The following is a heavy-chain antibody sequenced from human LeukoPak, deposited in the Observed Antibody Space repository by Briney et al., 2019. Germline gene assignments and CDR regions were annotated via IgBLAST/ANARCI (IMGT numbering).Heavy chain of an antibody. J-gene: IGHJ4*02. D-gene: IGHD3-9*01. CDR2: IDYDSSHI. CDR1: GFTFSTSA. CDR3: ARDPLRYLRVGHYDY. V-gene: IGHV3-21*01. Sequence: GGSLRLSCAASGFTFSTSAMNWVRQVPGKGLEWVSSIDYDSSHIYYAASVRGRFTISRDNARNTVYLQMNSLRVEDTAVYYCARDPLRYLRVGHYDYWGQGTLVAVSS.